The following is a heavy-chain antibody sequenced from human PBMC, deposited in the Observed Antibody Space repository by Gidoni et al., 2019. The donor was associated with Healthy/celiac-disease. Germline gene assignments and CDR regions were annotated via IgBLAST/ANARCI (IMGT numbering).Heavy chain of an antibody. D-gene: IGHD6-13*01. Sequence: QLQLQESGPGLAKPSETLSLTCTVSGGSISSSSYYWGWIRQPPGKGLEWIGSIYYSGSTYYNPSLKSRVTISVDTSKNQFSLKLSSVTAADTAVYYCARVAAAKYNYWGQGTLVTVSS. CDR2: IYYSGST. J-gene: IGHJ4*02. CDR1: GGSISSSSYY. CDR3: ARVAAAKYNY. V-gene: IGHV4-39*01.